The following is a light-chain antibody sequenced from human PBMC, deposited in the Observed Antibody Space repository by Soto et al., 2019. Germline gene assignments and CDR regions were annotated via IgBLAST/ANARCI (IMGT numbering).Light chain of an antibody. CDR3: QQHSNSPPYT. V-gene: IGKV3-11*01. Sequence: ELVLPQSPATLSLSPGERATLSCRASQSVSSYLAWYQQKPGQAPRLLIYDASNRATGIPARFSGSGSGTDFTLTISSLEPEDFAVYYCQQHSNSPPYTFGQGTKLEIK. CDR2: DAS. CDR1: QSVSSY. J-gene: IGKJ2*01.